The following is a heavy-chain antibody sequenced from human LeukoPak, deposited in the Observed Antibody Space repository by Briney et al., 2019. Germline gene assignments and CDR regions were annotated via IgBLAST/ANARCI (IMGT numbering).Heavy chain of an antibody. CDR2: ISAYNGNT. Sequence: ASVKVSCKASGYTFTSYGISWVRQAPGQGLEWTGWISAYNGNTNYAQKLQGRVTMTTDTSTSTAYMELRSLRSDDTAVYYCARERNYPKNYGMDVWGQGTTVTVSS. J-gene: IGHJ6*02. CDR3: ARERNYPKNYGMDV. V-gene: IGHV1-18*01. CDR1: GYTFTSYG. D-gene: IGHD1-7*01.